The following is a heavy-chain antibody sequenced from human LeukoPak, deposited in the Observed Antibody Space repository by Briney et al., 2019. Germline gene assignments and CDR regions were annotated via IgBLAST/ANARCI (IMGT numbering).Heavy chain of an antibody. Sequence: SETLSLTCTVSGGSISSGSYYWSWIRQPAGKGLEWIGRISASGTTRYNPSLKSRVTVSIDTSKNQFSLKLTSVTAADTAVYYCAREDRYCSGGSCYSWGQGTLVTVSS. J-gene: IGHJ4*02. V-gene: IGHV4-61*02. CDR3: AREDRYCSGGSCYS. CDR2: ISASGTT. D-gene: IGHD2-15*01. CDR1: GGSISSGSYY.